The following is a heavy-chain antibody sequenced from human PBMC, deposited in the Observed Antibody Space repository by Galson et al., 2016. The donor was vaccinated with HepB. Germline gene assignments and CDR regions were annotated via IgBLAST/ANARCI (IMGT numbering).Heavy chain of an antibody. D-gene: IGHD3-3*01. Sequence: ETLSLTCTVSGGSISSTNWWSWVRPPPGQGLEWIGEINHSGNTRYNLSLQSRVTISVDTSKNQFSLKLSSVTAADTAVYYCARVHRGYDFWSGRLYYFDYWGQGTLVTVSS. CDR1: GGSISSTNW. J-gene: IGHJ4*02. V-gene: IGHV4-4*02. CDR2: INHSGNT. CDR3: ARVHRGYDFWSGRLYYFDY.